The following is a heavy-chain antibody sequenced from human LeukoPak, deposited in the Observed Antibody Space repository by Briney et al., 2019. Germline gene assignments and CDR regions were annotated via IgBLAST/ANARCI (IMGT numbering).Heavy chain of an antibody. V-gene: IGHV3-53*01. J-gene: IGHJ4*02. CDR2: IYSGCST. D-gene: IGHD6-13*01. CDR1: GFTVSSNY. CDR3: ARDASSSWDFDY. Sequence: GGSLRLSCAASGFTVSSNYMSWVRQAPGKGLEWVSVIYSGCSTYYADSVKGRFTISRDNSKNTLYLQMNSLRAEDTAVYYCARDASSSWDFDYWGQGTLVTVSS.